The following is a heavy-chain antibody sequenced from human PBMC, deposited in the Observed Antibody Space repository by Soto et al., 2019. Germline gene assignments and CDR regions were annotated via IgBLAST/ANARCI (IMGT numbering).Heavy chain of an antibody. CDR2: ISAYNGNT. J-gene: IGHJ2*01. V-gene: IGHV1-18*01. CDR1: GYTFTSYG. CDR3: ARGRATGYCSGGSCYPYWYFDL. Sequence: QVQLVQSGAEAKKPGASVKVSCKASGYTFTSYGISWVRQAPGQGLEWMGWISAYNGNTNYAQKLQGRVTMTTDTSTSTAYMEVRSLRSDDTAVYYCARGRATGYCSGGSCYPYWYFDLWGRGTLFTVSS. D-gene: IGHD2-15*01.